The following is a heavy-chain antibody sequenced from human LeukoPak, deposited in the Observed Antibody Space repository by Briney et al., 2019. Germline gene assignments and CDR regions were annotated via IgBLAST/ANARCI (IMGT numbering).Heavy chain of an antibody. D-gene: IGHD3-10*01. CDR1: GGSFSGYY. Sequence: SETPSLTCAVYGGSFSGYYWGWLRQPPGKGLEWIGSTYDSGSTYYNPSLKSRVAISVDTSKYQFSLKLNSVTAADTAVYYCARHYGPWGQGTLVTVSS. J-gene: IGHJ5*02. CDR2: TYDSGST. V-gene: IGHV4-39*01. CDR3: ARHYGP.